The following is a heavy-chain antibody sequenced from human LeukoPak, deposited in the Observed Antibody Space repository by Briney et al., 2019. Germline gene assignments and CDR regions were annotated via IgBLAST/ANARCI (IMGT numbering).Heavy chain of an antibody. J-gene: IGHJ5*02. CDR1: GYTFTTYD. Sequence: ASVKVSCKASGYTFTTYDINWVRQATGQGLEWMGWMNPNSGNTGYAQKFQGRVTMTRNTSISTAYMELSSLRSEDTAVYYCARGPXKSDGGNSGSAWFDPWGQGTLVTVSS. CDR3: ARGPXKSDGGNSGSAWFDP. CDR2: MNPNSGNT. D-gene: IGHD4-23*01. V-gene: IGHV1-8*01.